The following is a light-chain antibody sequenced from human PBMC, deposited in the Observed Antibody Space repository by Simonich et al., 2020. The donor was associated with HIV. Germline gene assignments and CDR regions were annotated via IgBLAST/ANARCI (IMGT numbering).Light chain of an antibody. J-gene: IGKJ3*01. Sequence: DIVMTQTPLSLSVTPGQPASISCKSSQSLLHSDGKTYLYWYLQKPGQSPQLLIYDASNRFSGVPDRFSGSGSGTDFTLKISRVEAEDVGLYYCMQSVQLPFTFGPGTKVDIK. V-gene: IGKV2D-29*02. CDR1: QSLLHSDGKTY. CDR3: MQSVQLPFT. CDR2: DAS.